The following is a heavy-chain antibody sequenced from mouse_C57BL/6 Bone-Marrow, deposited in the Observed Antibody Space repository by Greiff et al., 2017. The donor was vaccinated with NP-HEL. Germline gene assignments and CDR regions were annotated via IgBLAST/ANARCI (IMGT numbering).Heavy chain of an antibody. CDR2: IDPSDSYT. CDR3: ARGGYYGSSSPYAY. J-gene: IGHJ3*01. V-gene: IGHV1-69*01. D-gene: IGHD1-1*01. Sequence: QVQLQQPGAELVMPGASVKLSCKASGYTFTSYWMHWVKQRPGQGLEWIGEIDPSDSYTNYNQKFKGKSTLTVDKSSSTAYMQLSSLTSEDSAVYYCARGGYYGSSSPYAYWDQGTLVTVTA. CDR1: GYTFTSYW.